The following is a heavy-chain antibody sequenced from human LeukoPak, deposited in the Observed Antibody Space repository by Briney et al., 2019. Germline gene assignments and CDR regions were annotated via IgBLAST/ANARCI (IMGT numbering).Heavy chain of an antibody. Sequence: GGSLRLSCAGSGYSFDEYAMHWVRQAPGKGLEWVSGINWKSDKIGYADSVKGRFTISRDNAKNTLFLQMNSLRAEDTAVYYCARRGTGHGMDVWDQGTTVIVSS. V-gene: IGHV3-9*01. J-gene: IGHJ6*02. D-gene: IGHD1-1*01. CDR3: ARRGTGHGMDV. CDR1: GYSFDEYA. CDR2: INWKSDKI.